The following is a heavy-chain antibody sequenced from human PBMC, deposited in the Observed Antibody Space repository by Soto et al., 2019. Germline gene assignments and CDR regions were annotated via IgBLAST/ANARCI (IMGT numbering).Heavy chain of an antibody. CDR2: ISYDGSNK. V-gene: IGHV3-30*18. J-gene: IGHJ6*02. CDR3: AKDLPDYYYYGMDV. CDR1: GVTFSSYR. Sequence: PWGSKRLSCAPSGVTFSSYRMHWVRQEPGKGLEWVAVISYDGSNKYYADSVKGRFTISRDNSKNTLYLQMNSLRAEDTAVYYCAKDLPDYYYYGMDVCGQGTTVTVSS.